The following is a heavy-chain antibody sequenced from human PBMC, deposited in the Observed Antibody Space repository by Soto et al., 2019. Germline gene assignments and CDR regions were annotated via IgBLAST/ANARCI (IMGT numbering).Heavy chain of an antibody. CDR2: IWYDGSNE. D-gene: IGHD3-22*01. V-gene: IGHV3-33*01. J-gene: IGHJ3*02. CDR3: ARDRDYYDNSGYALDI. CDR1: GFSFSSYG. Sequence: QVQLVGSGGGVVQPGKSLRLSCAASGFSFSSYGMHWVRQAPGKGLEWVAVIWYDGSNEDYADSVKGRFAISRDNSKNTLYLQMNSLRADDTAVYYCARDRDYYDNSGYALDIWGQGTVVTVSS.